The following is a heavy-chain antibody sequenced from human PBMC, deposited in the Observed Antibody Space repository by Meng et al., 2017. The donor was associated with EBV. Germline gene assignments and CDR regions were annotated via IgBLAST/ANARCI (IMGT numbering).Heavy chain of an antibody. CDR1: GYTFTSYA. Sequence: QVQRVQSGFGFKEPGDSGKVSCKSAGYTFTSYAMNWVRQAPGQGLEWMGWIHTNTGNLTYAQGFTGRFVFSLDTSVSTAYLQISSLKAEDTAVYYCARDILYVWGQGTLVTVSS. CDR3: ARDILYV. V-gene: IGHV7-4-1*02. J-gene: IGHJ4*02. D-gene: IGHD3-9*01. CDR2: IHTNTGNL.